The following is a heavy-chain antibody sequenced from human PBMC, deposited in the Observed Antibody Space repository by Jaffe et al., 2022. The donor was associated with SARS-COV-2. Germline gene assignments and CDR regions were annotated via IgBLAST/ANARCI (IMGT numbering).Heavy chain of an antibody. V-gene: IGHV4-4*02. D-gene: IGHD6-19*01. J-gene: IGHJ6*02. CDR1: GGSISSSNW. Sequence: QVQLQESGPGLVKPSGTLSLTCAVSGGSISSSNWWSWVRQPPGKGLEWIGEIYHSGSTNYNPSLKSRVTISVDKSKNQFSLKLSSVTAADTAVYYCARELLSSSGWYGSDPPMEGGLRRVRGMDVWGQGTTVTVSS. CDR2: IYHSGST. CDR3: ARELLSSSGWYGSDPPMEGGLRRVRGMDV.